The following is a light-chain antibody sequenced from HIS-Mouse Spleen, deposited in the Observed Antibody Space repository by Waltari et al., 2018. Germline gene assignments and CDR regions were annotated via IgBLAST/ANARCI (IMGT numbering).Light chain of an antibody. Sequence: SYVLTQPPSVSVAPGKPARITWGGNNIGSTSVHWYQQKPGQAPVLVVYDDSDRPSGIPERFSGSNSGNTATLTISRVEAGDEADYYCQVWDSSSDHYVFGTGTKVTVL. J-gene: IGLJ1*01. CDR1: NIGSTS. V-gene: IGLV3-21*03. CDR3: QVWDSSSDHYV. CDR2: DDS.